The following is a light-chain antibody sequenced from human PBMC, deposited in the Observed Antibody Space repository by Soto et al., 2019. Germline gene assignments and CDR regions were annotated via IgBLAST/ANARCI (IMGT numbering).Light chain of an antibody. J-gene: IGKJ1*01. Sequence: EIVLTQYPGTRSLSPGERATLSCRASQSVSRYLAWYQQKPGQAPRLLIYDASNRATGIPARFSGSGSGTDFTLTISSLEHEDFAVYYCQQYGSSTRTFGLGTKVDIK. CDR1: QSVSRY. CDR2: DAS. CDR3: QQYGSSTRT. V-gene: IGKV3-11*01.